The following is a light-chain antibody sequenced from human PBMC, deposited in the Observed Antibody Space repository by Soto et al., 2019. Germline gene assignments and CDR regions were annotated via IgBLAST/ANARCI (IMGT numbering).Light chain of an antibody. J-gene: IGKJ1*01. CDR2: GAS. Sequence: DIVMTQSPATLSVAPGERVTFSCRASQGVSRKLAWYQHKPGQAPRLLISGASTGATGIPARFSGSGSGTEFTLTISSLQSEDFATYYCQQYYSFPPTFGQGTKVDIK. CDR3: QQYYSFPPT. V-gene: IGKV3-15*01. CDR1: QGVSRK.